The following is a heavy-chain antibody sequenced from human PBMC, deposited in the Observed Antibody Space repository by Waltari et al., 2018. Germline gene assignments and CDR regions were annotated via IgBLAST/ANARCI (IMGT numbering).Heavy chain of an antibody. Sequence: QVQLQESGPGLVKPSQTLSLTCTVSGGSISSGSYYWSWIRQPAGKGLEWIGYIYTSGITNYNPSLKSRVTISVDTSKNQFSLKLSSVTAADTAVYYCARAYDSSGYPSYYFDYWGQGTLVTVSS. CDR2: IYTSGIT. V-gene: IGHV4-61*09. D-gene: IGHD3-22*01. CDR3: ARAYDSSGYPSYYFDY. CDR1: GGSISSGSYY. J-gene: IGHJ4*02.